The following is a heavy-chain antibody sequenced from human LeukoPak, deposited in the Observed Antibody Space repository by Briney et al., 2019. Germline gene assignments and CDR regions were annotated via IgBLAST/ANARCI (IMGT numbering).Heavy chain of an antibody. V-gene: IGHV1-2*02. CDR3: ARGYVVITRGPPDY. J-gene: IGHJ4*02. CDR2: INPNSGGT. Sequence: ASVKVSCKGSGYIFTGYYIHWVRQAPGQGLEWMGWINPNSGGTNFAQKFQGRVTMTRDTSINTAYMEMSRLRSDDTAVYYCARGYVVITRGPPDYWGQGTLVTVSS. D-gene: IGHD3-16*01. CDR1: GYIFTGYY.